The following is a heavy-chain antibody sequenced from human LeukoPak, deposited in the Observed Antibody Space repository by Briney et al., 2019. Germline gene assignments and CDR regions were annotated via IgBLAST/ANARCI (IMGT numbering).Heavy chain of an antibody. CDR3: ARVVGVVPAAMHYYYGMDV. V-gene: IGHV1-69*04. J-gene: IGHJ6*02. CDR2: IIPILGIA. CDR1: VGTFSSYA. D-gene: IGHD2-2*01. Sequence: SVKVSCKASVGTFSSYAISWVRQAPGQGLEWMGRIIPILGIANYAQKFQGRVTITADKSTSTAYVELSSLRSEDTAVYYCARVVGVVPAAMHYYYGMDVWGQGTTVTVSS.